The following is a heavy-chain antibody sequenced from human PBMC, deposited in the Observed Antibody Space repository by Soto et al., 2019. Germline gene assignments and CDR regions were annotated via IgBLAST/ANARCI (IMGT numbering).Heavy chain of an antibody. CDR2: IYYSGST. D-gene: IGHD6-13*01. V-gene: IGHV4-59*08. J-gene: IGHJ4*02. CDR1: GGSISSYY. CDR3: ARQGGSSYPLDY. Sequence: SETLSLTCTVSGGSISSYYWSWIRQPPGKGLEWIGYIYYSGSTNYNPSLKSRVTISVDTSKNQFSLKLSSVTAADTAVYYCARQGGSSYPLDYWGQGTLVTVSS.